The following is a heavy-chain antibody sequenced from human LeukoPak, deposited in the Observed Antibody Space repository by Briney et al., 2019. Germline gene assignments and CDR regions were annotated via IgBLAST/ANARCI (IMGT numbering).Heavy chain of an antibody. V-gene: IGHV4-31*03. CDR1: GGPITSGSFY. Sequence: PPQTLSLTCTVSGGPITSGSFYWTWIRQHPERGLEWFGYNSYTGTTSYNPSLKRRLTISSETSKNQFSLKLTSVTAADTAVYYCARGVLYGSGSESRFDPGGQGTPVTVSS. CDR2: NSYTGTT. D-gene: IGHD3-10*01. CDR3: ARGVLYGSGSESRFDP. J-gene: IGHJ5*02.